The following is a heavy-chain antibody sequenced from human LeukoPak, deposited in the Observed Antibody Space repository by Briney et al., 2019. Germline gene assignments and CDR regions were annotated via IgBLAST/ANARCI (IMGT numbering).Heavy chain of an antibody. CDR1: GFAFSSIW. V-gene: IGHV3-74*01. Sequence: GGSLRLSCAASGFAFSSIWMHWVRQTPGKGLVWVSRINSGGSGTSYADSVEGRFTISRDNDKNTVYLQMNNLRAEDTAVYYCVSFYETYWGRGTLVTVSS. CDR3: VSFYETY. CDR2: INSGGSGT. D-gene: IGHD2-2*01. J-gene: IGHJ4*02.